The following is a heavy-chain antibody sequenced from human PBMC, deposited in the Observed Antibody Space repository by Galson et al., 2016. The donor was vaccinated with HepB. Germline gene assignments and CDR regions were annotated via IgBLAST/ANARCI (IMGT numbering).Heavy chain of an antibody. D-gene: IGHD6-13*01. Sequence: SLRLSCAASGFIFSSYSMNWVRQAPGKGLEWVSYISRSTPTIYYADSVKGRFTVSRDNAKNTLYLQMSSLTAEDTAVYYCAKWSDAAATYWGQGTLVTVSS. CDR2: ISRSTPTI. J-gene: IGHJ4*02. CDR1: GFIFSSYS. V-gene: IGHV3-48*01. CDR3: AKWSDAAATY.